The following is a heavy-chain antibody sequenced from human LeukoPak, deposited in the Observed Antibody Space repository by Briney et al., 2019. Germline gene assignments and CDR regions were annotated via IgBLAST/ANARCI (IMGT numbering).Heavy chain of an antibody. CDR2: IWYDGSNK. J-gene: IGHJ4*02. D-gene: IGHD3-22*01. CDR3: ARDPASWTYYDSSGYYDY. V-gene: IGHV3-33*01. CDR1: GFTFSTYG. Sequence: GGSLRLSCVASGFTFSTYGMHWVRQAPGKGLEWVAIIWYDGSNKYYADSVKGRFTISRDNSKNTLYLQMNSLRAEDTAVYYCARDPASWTYYDSSGYYDYWGQGTVVTVSS.